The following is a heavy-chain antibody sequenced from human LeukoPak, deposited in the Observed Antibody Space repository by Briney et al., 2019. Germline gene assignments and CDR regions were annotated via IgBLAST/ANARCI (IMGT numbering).Heavy chain of an antibody. CDR2: IYHSGST. J-gene: IGHJ5*02. V-gene: IGHV4-30-2*01. D-gene: IGHD5-18*01. Sequence: SETLSLTCAVSGGSISSGGYSWSWIRQPPGTGLEWIGYIYHSGSTYYNPSLKSRVTISVDRSKNQFSLKLSSVTAADTAVYYCARGVGYSYGYNWFDPWGQGTLVTVSS. CDR1: GGSISSGGYS. CDR3: ARGVGYSYGYNWFDP.